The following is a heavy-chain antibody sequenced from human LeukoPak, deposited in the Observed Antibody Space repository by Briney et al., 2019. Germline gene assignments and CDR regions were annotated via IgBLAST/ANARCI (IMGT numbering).Heavy chain of an antibody. J-gene: IGHJ4*02. CDR3: ARGARPVAMRNYFDY. Sequence: PGGSLRLSCAASGFTFSSYAMSWVRQAPGKGLEWVSGISGIGGRTYYADSVKGRFSISRDNSKNTVYLQMNSLRAEDTAVYYCARGARPVAMRNYFDYWGQGTLVTVSS. V-gene: IGHV3-23*01. CDR1: GFTFSSYA. CDR2: ISGIGGRT. D-gene: IGHD2-2*01.